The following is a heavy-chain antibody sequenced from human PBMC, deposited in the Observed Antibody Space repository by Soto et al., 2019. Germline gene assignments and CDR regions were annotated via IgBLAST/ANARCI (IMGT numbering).Heavy chain of an antibody. Sequence: QVQLQESGPGLVRPSETLYLICNVSGGPISNYYWSWVRPPAGKGLEWVGRIYSDGATNYSPSLKSRVFMSLDMSGNQFPLQLHSVTAADTAVYYCSRVGCSNSNCQTRGMDVWGQGTTVTVS. CDR1: GGPISNYY. J-gene: IGHJ6*02. CDR2: IYSDGAT. V-gene: IGHV4-4*07. CDR3: SRVGCSNSNCQTRGMDV. D-gene: IGHD2-2*01.